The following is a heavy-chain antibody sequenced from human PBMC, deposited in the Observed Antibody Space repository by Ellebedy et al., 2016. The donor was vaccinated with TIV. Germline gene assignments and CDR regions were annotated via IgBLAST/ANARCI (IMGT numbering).Heavy chain of an antibody. Sequence: MPSETLSLTCTVSGGSISSYYWSWIRQPPGKGLEWIGYIYYSGSTNYNPSLKSRVTISVDTSKNQFSLKLSSVTAADTAVYYCARYRPFLGGMDVWGQGTTVTVSS. V-gene: IGHV4-59*12. CDR1: GGSISSYY. CDR3: ARYRPFLGGMDV. D-gene: IGHD3-3*01. CDR2: IYYSGST. J-gene: IGHJ6*02.